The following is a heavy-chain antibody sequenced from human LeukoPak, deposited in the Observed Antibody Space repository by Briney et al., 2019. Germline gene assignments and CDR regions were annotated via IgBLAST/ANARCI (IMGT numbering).Heavy chain of an antibody. Sequence: GASVKVSCKASGYTFTSYDINWVRQAPGQGLEWMGWINPNSGGTDYAQKFQGRVTMTRDTSISTAYMELSRLRSDDTAVYYCARVSGVGYFDYWGQGTLVTVSS. CDR1: GYTFTSYD. D-gene: IGHD1-26*01. CDR3: ARVSGVGYFDY. CDR2: INPNSGGT. J-gene: IGHJ4*02. V-gene: IGHV1-2*02.